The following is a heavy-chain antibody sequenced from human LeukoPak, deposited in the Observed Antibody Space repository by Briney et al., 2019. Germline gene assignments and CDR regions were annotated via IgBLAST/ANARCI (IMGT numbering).Heavy chain of an antibody. CDR2: MYSGDST. D-gene: IGHD5-18*01. CDR1: GFTVRSNY. CDR3: ARADGYSSWFVH. Sequence: GGSLRLSCAASGFTVRSNYVTWVRQAPGKGLEWVSVMYSGDSTYYDDSVKGRFTISRDNSKNTLDLQMNSLRDEDTGVYYCARADGYSSWFVHWGQGTLVTVSS. J-gene: IGHJ5*02. V-gene: IGHV3-53*01.